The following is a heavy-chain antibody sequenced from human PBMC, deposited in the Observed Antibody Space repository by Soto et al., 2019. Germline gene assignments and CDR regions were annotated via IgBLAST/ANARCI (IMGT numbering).Heavy chain of an antibody. J-gene: IGHJ4*02. CDR3: AKVSAGLLQYLDY. CDR1: GFTFSSYA. CDR2: ISGSGGST. Sequence: GGSPRLSCAASGFTFSSYAMSWVRQAPGKGLEWVSAISGSGGSTYYADSVKGRFTISRDNSKNTLYLQMNSLRAEDTAVYYCAKVSAGLLQYLDYWGQGTLVTVSS. D-gene: IGHD3-22*01. V-gene: IGHV3-23*01.